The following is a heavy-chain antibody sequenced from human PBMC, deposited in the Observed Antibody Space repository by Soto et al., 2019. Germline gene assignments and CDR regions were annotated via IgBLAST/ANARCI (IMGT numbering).Heavy chain of an antibody. D-gene: IGHD3-22*01. CDR1: GFTVSSNY. J-gene: IGHJ4*02. V-gene: IGHV3-53*04. CDR2: IYSGGST. CDR3: ASQYYYDSSGYYTPFDY. Sequence: EVQLVESGGGLVQPGGSLRLSCVASGFTVSSNYMSWVRQAPGKGLEWVSVIYSGGSTYYADSVKGRFTISRHNSKNKLYLQMNSLSAEDTAVYYCASQYYYDSSGYYTPFDYWGQGTLVTVSS.